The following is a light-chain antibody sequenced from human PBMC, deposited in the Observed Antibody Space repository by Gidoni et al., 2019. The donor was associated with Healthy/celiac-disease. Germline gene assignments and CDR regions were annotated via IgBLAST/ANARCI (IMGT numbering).Light chain of an antibody. CDR3: QQYYSTPPWT. J-gene: IGKJ1*01. CDR1: ESVLYSSNNKNY. Sequence: DIVMTQSPDSLAVSLGESATINCKSSESVLYSSNNKNYLAWYQQKPGQPPKLLIYWASTLESGVPDRFSGSGSGTDFTLTISSLQAEDVAVYYCQQYYSTPPWTFGQGTKVEIK. V-gene: IGKV4-1*01. CDR2: WAS.